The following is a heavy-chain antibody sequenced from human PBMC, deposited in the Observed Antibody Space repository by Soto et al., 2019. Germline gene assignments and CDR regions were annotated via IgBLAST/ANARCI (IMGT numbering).Heavy chain of an antibody. D-gene: IGHD3-10*01. CDR1: GYTFTHYG. CDR3: ARDLDGSGSYYTDY. CDR2: ISHWGKT. V-gene: IGHV1-18*01. Sequence: ASVKVSCKASGYTFTHYGISWVRQTPGQGLEWMGWISHWGKTSYAQKLQGRVTMTTDTSASTAFMELRSLRSDDTAMYFCARDLDGSGSYYTDYWGQGTLVTVSS. J-gene: IGHJ4*02.